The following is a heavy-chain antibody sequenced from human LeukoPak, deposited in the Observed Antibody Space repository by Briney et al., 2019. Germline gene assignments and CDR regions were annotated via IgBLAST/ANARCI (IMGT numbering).Heavy chain of an antibody. D-gene: IGHD4-17*01. CDR1: GFTFSSYG. CDR2: IRGSGGYT. Sequence: GGSLRLSCAASGFTFSSYGMSWVRQAPGKGLEWVSAIRGSGGYTYYADSVKGRFTISRDNSKNTLYLQMNSLRAEDTAVYYCARGRGSTVTDLDYWGQGTLVTVSS. CDR3: ARGRGSTVTDLDY. V-gene: IGHV3-23*01. J-gene: IGHJ4*02.